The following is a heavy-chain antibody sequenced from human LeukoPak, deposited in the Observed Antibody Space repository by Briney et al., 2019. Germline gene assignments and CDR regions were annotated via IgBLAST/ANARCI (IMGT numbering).Heavy chain of an antibody. CDR1: GYSFTSYW. J-gene: IGHJ3*02. V-gene: IGHV5-51*01. D-gene: IGHD2-2*02. CDR3: ARGMDCSSTSCYMMVGDAFDI. CDR2: IYPGDSDT. Sequence: GESLKISCKGSGYSFTSYWIGWVRQMPGKGLEWMGIIYPGDSDTRYSPSFQGQVTISADKSISTAYLQWSSLKASDTAMYYCARGMDCSSTSCYMMVGDAFDIWGQGTMVTVSS.